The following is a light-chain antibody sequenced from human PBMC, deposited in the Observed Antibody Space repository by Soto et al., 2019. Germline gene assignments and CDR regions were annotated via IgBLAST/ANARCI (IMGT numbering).Light chain of an antibody. Sequence: SALTQPPSVSGSPGQSVAISCTGTSSDVGGYNRVSWYQQPPGTAPKLMIYEVSHRPSGVPDRFSGSKSGNTASLTISGLQAEDEADYYCSSYTTSNTLVFGGGTKLTVL. V-gene: IGLV2-18*02. J-gene: IGLJ2*01. CDR2: EVS. CDR3: SSYTTSNTLV. CDR1: SSDVGGYNR.